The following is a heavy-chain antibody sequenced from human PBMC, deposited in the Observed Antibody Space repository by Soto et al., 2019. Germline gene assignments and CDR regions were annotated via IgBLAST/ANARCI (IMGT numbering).Heavy chain of an antibody. V-gene: IGHV3-33*01. D-gene: IGHD3-22*01. CDR3: ARAPRDYYDSSGYFNWFDP. Sequence: GGSLRLSCAASGFTFSSYGMHWVRQAPGKGLEWVAVIWYDGSNKYYADSVKGRFTISRDNSKNTLYLQMNSLRAEDTAVYYCARAPRDYYDSSGYFNWFDPWGQGTLVTVSS. CDR1: GFTFSSYG. J-gene: IGHJ5*02. CDR2: IWYDGSNK.